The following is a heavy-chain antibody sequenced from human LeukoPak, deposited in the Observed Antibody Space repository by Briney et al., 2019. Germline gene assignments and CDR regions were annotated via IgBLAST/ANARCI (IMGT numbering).Heavy chain of an antibody. CDR1: DGSINNYY. J-gene: IGHJ4*02. D-gene: IGHD3-22*01. CDR3: ARSPPGYYDSSGYYGAHFDY. CDR2: ISYAGGT. Sequence: SETLSLTCVVSDGSINNYYWSWIRQPPGKGLEWIGYISYAGGTNYNPSLKSRVTISLDTSKKQVSLKLNSVTAADMAVYYCARSPPGYYDSSGYYGAHFDYWGQGTLVTVSS. V-gene: IGHV4-59*01.